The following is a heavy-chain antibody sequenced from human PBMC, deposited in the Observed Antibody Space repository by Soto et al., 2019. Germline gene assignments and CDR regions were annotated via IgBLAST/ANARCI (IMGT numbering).Heavy chain of an antibody. CDR2: MSYDGSNK. Sequence: GESLKISCAASGFTFSSYGMHWVRQAPGKGLEWVAVMSYDGSNKYHADSVKGRFTISRDNSKNTLYLQMNSLRAEDTAVYYCAKDLGSGWSTPFDYWGQGTLVTVSS. J-gene: IGHJ4*02. CDR3: AKDLGSGWSTPFDY. CDR1: GFTFSSYG. D-gene: IGHD6-19*01. V-gene: IGHV3-30*18.